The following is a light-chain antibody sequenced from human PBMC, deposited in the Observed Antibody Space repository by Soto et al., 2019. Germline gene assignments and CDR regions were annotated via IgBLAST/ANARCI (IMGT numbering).Light chain of an antibody. V-gene: IGKV1-9*01. CDR3: QQYNSYRT. CDR1: QAVPNN. CDR2: DAS. J-gene: IGKJ1*01. Sequence: DIHLTQSPSFLSASVGDRVTITCRPSQAVPNNMAWYQQKPGKAPKLLIYDASILESGVPSRFSGSGSGTEFTLTISSLQPDDFATYYCQQYNSYRTFGQGTKVDNK.